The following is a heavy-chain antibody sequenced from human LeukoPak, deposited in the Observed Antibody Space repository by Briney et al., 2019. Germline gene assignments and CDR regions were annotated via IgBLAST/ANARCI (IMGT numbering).Heavy chain of an antibody. V-gene: IGHV3-30-3*01. J-gene: IGHJ4*02. Sequence: GGSLRLSCAASGFTFSSYAMHRVRQAPGKGLEWVASISYDGSKKYYAGSLKGRFTISRDNSKKTLYLQMNSLRAEDTAVYYCAKDGDLYGHADYWGQGTLVTVSS. D-gene: IGHD4-17*01. CDR3: AKDGDLYGHADY. CDR1: GFTFSSYA. CDR2: ISYDGSKK.